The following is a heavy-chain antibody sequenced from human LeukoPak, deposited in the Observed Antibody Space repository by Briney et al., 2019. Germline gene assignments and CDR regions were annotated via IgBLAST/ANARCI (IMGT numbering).Heavy chain of an antibody. D-gene: IGHD4-23*01. Sequence: SETPSLTCTVSGGSLSCFYWGWIRQPPGEGLGWIWDIYTSGSTNYNPSLKSRVTISVDTSKNQFSLKLSSVTAADTAVYYCARGEDYGGNSGYFQHWGQGTLVTVSS. CDR3: ARGEDYGGNSGYFQH. CDR1: GGSLSCFY. V-gene: IGHV4-4*09. CDR2: IYTSGST. J-gene: IGHJ1*01.